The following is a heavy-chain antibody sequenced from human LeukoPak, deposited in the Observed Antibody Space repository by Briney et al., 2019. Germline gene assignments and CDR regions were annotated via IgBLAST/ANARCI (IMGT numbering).Heavy chain of an antibody. D-gene: IGHD2-2*02. CDR3: ARTCSSSSCYMVH. CDR2: ITGGGNSV. Sequence: GGSLRLSCAASGFTFSAFAMTWVRQAPGKAPEWIASITGGGNSVFYAESVKGRFTFARDNSKNTLFLHMGSLRADDTALYYCARTCSSSSCYMVHWGQGTLVTVSS. V-gene: IGHV3-23*01. J-gene: IGHJ4*02. CDR1: GFTFSAFA.